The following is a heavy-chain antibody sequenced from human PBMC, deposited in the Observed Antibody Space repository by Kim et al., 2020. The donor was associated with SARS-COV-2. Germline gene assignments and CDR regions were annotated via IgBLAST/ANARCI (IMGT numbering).Heavy chain of an antibody. D-gene: IGHD3-9*01. J-gene: IGHJ4*02. CDR3: ATYILTGYYYFDY. V-gene: IGHV5-10-1*01. Sequence: YSPSFQGNVTISADKSISTAYLQWSSLKASDTAMYYCATYILTGYYYFDYWGQGTLVTVSS.